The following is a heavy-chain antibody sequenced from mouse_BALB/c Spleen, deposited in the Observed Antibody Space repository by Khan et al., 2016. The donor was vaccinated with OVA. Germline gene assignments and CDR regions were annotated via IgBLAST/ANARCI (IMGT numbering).Heavy chain of an antibody. CDR3: ARIKKIGATYCDD. CDR1: GYTFTSYW. J-gene: IGHJ2*01. V-gene: IGHV1S81*02. Sequence: QVQLQQSRAELVKDGATVKLYCKASGYTFTSYWMHWVKQRLGQGLERLAETNPTNGSTYYHEKFKRKATLTVDKSSSTAYMLLSGPTVEDHAVYYCARIKKIGATYCDDGGQGTTLTVSS. D-gene: IGHD1-1*01. CDR2: TNPTNGST.